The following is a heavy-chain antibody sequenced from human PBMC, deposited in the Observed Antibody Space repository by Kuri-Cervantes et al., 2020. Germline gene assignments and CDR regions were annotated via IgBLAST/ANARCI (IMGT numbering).Heavy chain of an antibody. V-gene: IGHV3-30*02. J-gene: IGHJ6*03. CDR3: VKGGAYPYYYYMDV. CDR1: GFTFSSYS. CDR2: VRYDGNNK. D-gene: IGHD1-26*01. Sequence: GESLKISCAASGFTFSSYSMNWVRQAPGKGPEWVAFVRYDGNNKFYADSVKGRFTISGDTSNNTLYLQMNSLRAEDTAVYYCVKGGAYPYYYYMDVWGKGTTVTVSS.